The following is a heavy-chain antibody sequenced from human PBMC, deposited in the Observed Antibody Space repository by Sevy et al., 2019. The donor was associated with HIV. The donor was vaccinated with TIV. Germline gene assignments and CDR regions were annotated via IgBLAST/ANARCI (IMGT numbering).Heavy chain of an antibody. Sequence: GGSLRLSCAASGFTFSTYWMSWVRQAPGKGLEWVANIKQDGTEKYYVDSVKGRLTTSRDNAKNSRYLQMNILRAEDTALYYCGRVEGYCGSTNCPKGGSTWDGGWVDPWGQGTRVTVSS. D-gene: IGHD2-2*01. CDR1: GFTFSTYW. J-gene: IGHJ5*02. CDR2: IKQDGTEK. V-gene: IGHV3-7*03. CDR3: GRVEGYCGSTNCPKGGSTWDGGWVDP.